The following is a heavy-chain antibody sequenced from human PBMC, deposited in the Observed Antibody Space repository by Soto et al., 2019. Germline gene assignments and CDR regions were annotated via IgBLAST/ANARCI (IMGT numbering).Heavy chain of an antibody. CDR1: GFTFSSYG. J-gene: IGHJ6*02. CDR3: ARVYGDYSYYYYYGMDV. CDR2: IWYDGSNK. D-gene: IGHD4-17*01. V-gene: IGHV3-33*01. Sequence: QVQLVESRGGVVQPGRSLRLSCAASGFTFSSYGMHWVRQAPGKGLEWVAVIWYDGSNKYYADSVKGRFTISRDNSKNTLYLQMNSLRAEDTAVYYCARVYGDYSYYYYYGMDVWGQGTTVTVSS.